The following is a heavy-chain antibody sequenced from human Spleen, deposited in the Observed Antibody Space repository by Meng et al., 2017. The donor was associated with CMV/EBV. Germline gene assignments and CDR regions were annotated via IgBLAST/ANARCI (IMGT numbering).Heavy chain of an antibody. CDR3: ARGLEVRYFDWLPHFDY. CDR2: INHSGST. J-gene: IGHJ4*02. V-gene: IGHV4-34*01. CDR1: GGSFSGYY. Sequence: QGQLNQWGAGLLKPSETLSLTCAVYGGSFSGYYWSWIRQPPGKGLEWIGEINHSGSTNYNPSLKSRVTMSVDTSKNQFSLKLSSVTAADTAVYYCARGLEVRYFDWLPHFDYWGQGTLVTVSS. D-gene: IGHD3-9*01.